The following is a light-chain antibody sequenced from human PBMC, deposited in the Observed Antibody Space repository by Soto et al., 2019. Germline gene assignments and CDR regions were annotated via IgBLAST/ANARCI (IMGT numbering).Light chain of an antibody. CDR1: QSISSSF. Sequence: EIVLTQSPGIFSLSPGEIASLSCGASQSISSSFLAWYQQKPGQAPRLLIYGASSRATGIPDRFSGTGSETDFTLTISRLEPEDFAVYYCQQYDNSPITFGQGTRLEI. CDR2: GAS. CDR3: QQYDNSPIT. V-gene: IGKV3-20*01. J-gene: IGKJ5*01.